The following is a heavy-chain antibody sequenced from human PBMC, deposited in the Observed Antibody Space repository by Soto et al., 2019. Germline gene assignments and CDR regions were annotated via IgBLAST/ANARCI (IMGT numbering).Heavy chain of an antibody. CDR3: ARVLRPYDYDGGTGDGMDV. CDR1: GGSISSGDYY. V-gene: IGHV4-30-4*01. Sequence: QVQLQESGPGLVKPSQTLSLTCTVSGGSISSGDYYWSWIRQPPGKGLEWIGYIYSSGSTYYNPSLTSRVTITIDTXXNXFXGKLSSVTAADTGVSYCARVLRPYDYDGGTGDGMDVWGQGTTVTVSS. J-gene: IGHJ6*02. CDR2: IYSSGST. D-gene: IGHD3-22*01.